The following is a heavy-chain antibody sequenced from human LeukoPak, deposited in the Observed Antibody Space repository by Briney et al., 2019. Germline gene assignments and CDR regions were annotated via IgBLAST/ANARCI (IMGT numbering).Heavy chain of an antibody. D-gene: IGHD2-15*01. Sequence: GGSLRLSCAASGFTFSSYAMHWVRQAPGKGLEWVAVISYDGSNKYYADSVKGRFTISRDNSKNPPYLQMNSLRAEDTAVYYCARAPWDIVVVVAALRGNYYYYGIDVWGQGTTVTVSS. CDR1: GFTFSSYA. J-gene: IGHJ6*02. CDR3: ARAPWDIVVVVAALRGNYYYYGIDV. V-gene: IGHV3-30*04. CDR2: ISYDGSNK.